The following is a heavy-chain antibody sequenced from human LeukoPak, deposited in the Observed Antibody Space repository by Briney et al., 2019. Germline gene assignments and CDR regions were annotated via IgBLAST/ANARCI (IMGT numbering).Heavy chain of an antibody. V-gene: IGHV4-59*08. CDR1: GGSFGGYY. CDR3: AQVGRGGEIDY. J-gene: IGHJ4*02. CDR2: IYYSGST. Sequence: SETLSLTCAVYGGSFGGYYWSWIRQPPGKGLEWIGYIYYSGSTNYNPSLKSRVTISVDTSKNQFSLKLSSVTAADTAVYYCAQVGRGGEIDYWGQGTLVTVSS. D-gene: IGHD1-26*01.